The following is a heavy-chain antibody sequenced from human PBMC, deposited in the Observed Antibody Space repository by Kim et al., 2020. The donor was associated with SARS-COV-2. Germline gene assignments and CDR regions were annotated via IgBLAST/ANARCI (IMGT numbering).Heavy chain of an antibody. V-gene: IGHV3-23*03. CDR1: RFTFSIYA. J-gene: IGHJ4*02. CDR3: AKDSTSSSGSFDY. CDR2: IYSGGTYT. Sequence: GGSLRLSCAASRFTFSIYAISWVRQAPGKGLEWVSVIYSGGTYTYYADSVKGRFTISRDDSKNTLYLQMNSLRAEDTAVYYCAKDSTSSSGSFDYWCQGTLVTVSS. D-gene: IGHD6-6*01.